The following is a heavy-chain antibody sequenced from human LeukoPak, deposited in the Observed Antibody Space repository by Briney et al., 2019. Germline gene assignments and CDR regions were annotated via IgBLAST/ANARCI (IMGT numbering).Heavy chain of an antibody. CDR1: GFTFSSYA. CDR3: ARADF. Sequence: GGSLRLSCAASGFTFSSYAMHWVRQAPGKGLEWVAVISYDGTNKYYADSVKGRFTISRDNSKKTLYLQMNSLGAEDTAVYYCARADFWGQGTLVTVSS. J-gene: IGHJ4*02. V-gene: IGHV3-30-3*01. CDR2: ISYDGTNK.